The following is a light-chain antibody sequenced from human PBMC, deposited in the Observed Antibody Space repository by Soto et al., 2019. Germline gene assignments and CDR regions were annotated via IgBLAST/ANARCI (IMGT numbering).Light chain of an antibody. Sequence: IVLTQSPGTLSLSPGERATLSCRASQSLTSNYLAWYQQRPGQAPRLLIYGASNRATGIPDRFSGSGSGTDFTLTINRLEPEDFAMYYCQQYDSLPRSFGPGTKVDIK. V-gene: IGKV3-20*01. J-gene: IGKJ3*01. CDR2: GAS. CDR1: QSLTSNY. CDR3: QQYDSLPRS.